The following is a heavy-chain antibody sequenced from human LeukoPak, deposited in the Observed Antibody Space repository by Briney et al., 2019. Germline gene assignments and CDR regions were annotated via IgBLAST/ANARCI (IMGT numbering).Heavy chain of an antibody. V-gene: IGHV3-49*04. CDR2: IRSKAYGGTT. CDR3: ARGPIHLWLHNGMDV. J-gene: IGHJ6*02. Sequence: GGSLRLSCTASGFIFCDHAMSWVRQAPGKGLEWVGFIRSKAYGGTTEYAASVKGRFTISRDDSEGIAYLQMNSLRIDDTAVYYCARGPIHLWLHNGMDVWGQGTTVSVFS. CDR1: GFIFCDHA. D-gene: IGHD5-18*01.